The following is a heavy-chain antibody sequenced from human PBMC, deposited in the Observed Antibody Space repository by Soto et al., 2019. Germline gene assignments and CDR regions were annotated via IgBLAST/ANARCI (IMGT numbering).Heavy chain of an antibody. CDR2: IYHSGST. D-gene: IGHD4-17*01. CDR1: GGSISSGGYS. J-gene: IGHJ6*02. V-gene: IGHV4-30-2*01. Sequence: QLQLQESGSGLVKPSQTLSLTCAVSGGSISSGGYSWSWIRQPPGKGLEWIGYIYHSGSTYYNPSLKSRVTIAVDRSKNQFSLKLSSVTAADTAVYYCARAHYGDYGYGMDVWGQGTTVTVSS. CDR3: ARAHYGDYGYGMDV.